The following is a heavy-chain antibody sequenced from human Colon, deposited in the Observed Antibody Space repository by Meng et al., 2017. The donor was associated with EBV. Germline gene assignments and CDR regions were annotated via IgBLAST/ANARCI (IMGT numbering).Heavy chain of an antibody. D-gene: IGHD6-19*01. CDR2: ISAYNGKT. J-gene: IGHJ4*02. Sequence: QVQLVQSGTEVKKPGASVKVSCKASGFTFSHHGFSWARQAPGQGLEWMGEISAYNGKTEYAQNLQDRVTMTTDTSTSTVYMELRSLRSDDTAVYYCARWRESSGWPPVDAYWGQGTLVTVDS. CDR3: ARWRESSGWPPVDAY. CDR1: GFTFSHHG. V-gene: IGHV1-18*01.